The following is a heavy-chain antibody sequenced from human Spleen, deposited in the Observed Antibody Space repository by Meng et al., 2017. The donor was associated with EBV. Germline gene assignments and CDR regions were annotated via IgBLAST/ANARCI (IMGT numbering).Heavy chain of an antibody. CDR3: AHRPPYNSGWAHFDY. J-gene: IGHJ4*02. CDR1: GFSLTTYGVG. V-gene: IGHV2-5*02. Sequence: QISLKESGPHLVQPTQTLTLTCTFSGFSLTTYGVGVGWIRQPPGKALEWLALIYWDDDKRYRPSLRSRLTIAKDTSKNQVLLTMTNVDPVDTATYYCAHRPPYNSGWAHFDYWGQGTLVTVSS. CDR2: IYWDDDK. D-gene: IGHD6-19*01.